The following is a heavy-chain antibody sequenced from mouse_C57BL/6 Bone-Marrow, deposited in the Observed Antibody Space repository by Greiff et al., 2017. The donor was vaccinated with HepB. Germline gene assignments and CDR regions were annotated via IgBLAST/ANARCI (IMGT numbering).Heavy chain of an antibody. Sequence: VQLQESGAELVRPGASVTLSCKASGYTFTDYEMHWVKQTPVHGLEWIGAIDPETGGTAYNQKFKGKAILTADKSSSTAYMELRSLTSEDSAVYYSTRDYYGSSYRVWGTGTTVTVSS. CDR1: GYTFTDYE. CDR3: TRDYYGSSYRV. J-gene: IGHJ1*03. V-gene: IGHV1-15*01. D-gene: IGHD1-1*01. CDR2: IDPETGGT.